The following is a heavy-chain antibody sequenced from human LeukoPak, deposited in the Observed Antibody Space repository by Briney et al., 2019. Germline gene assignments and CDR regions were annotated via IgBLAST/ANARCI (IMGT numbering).Heavy chain of an antibody. V-gene: IGHV4-61*02. Sequence: SQTLSLTCTVSGGSISSGSYYWSWIRQPAGKGLEWIGRIYTSGSTNYNPSLKSRVTVSVDTSKNQFSLKLSSVTAADTAVYYCARAYYYYYMDVWGKGTTVTVSS. J-gene: IGHJ6*03. CDR1: GGSISSGSYY. CDR3: ARAYYYYYMDV. CDR2: IYTSGST.